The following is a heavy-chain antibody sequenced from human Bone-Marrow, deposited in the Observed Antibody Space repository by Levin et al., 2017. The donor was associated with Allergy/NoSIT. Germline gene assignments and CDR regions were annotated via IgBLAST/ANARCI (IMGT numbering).Heavy chain of an antibody. CDR2: IITSGTHT. CDR1: GFTFSDYY. D-gene: IGHD3-10*01. Sequence: SCAASGFTFSDYYMSWIRQAPGKGLELISYIITSGTHTSYADSVKGRFTISRDNANNLVFLQMNSLRAEDTAVYYCASRYGSGTYYQGNNYWGQGTLVTVSS. CDR3: ASRYGSGTYYQGNNY. J-gene: IGHJ4*02. V-gene: IGHV3-11*03.